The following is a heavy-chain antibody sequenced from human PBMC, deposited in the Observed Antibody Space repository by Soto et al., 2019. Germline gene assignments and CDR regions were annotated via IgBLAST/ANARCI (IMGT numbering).Heavy chain of an antibody. Sequence: GASVKVSCKASGYTFTSYAMNWVRQAPGQGLEWMGWINTNTGNPTYAQGFTGRFVFSLDTSVSTAYLQICSLKAEDTAVYYCARQSCFGGACYSFLPFDYWGRGTQVTVSS. J-gene: IGHJ4*02. V-gene: IGHV7-4-1*01. CDR3: ARQSCFGGACYSFLPFDY. D-gene: IGHD2-15*01. CDR2: INTNTGNP. CDR1: GYTFTSYA.